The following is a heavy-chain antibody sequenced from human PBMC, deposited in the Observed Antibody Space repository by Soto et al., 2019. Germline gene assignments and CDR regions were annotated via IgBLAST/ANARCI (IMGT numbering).Heavy chain of an antibody. CDR3: AHSLEVVAATYYYYYYGMDV. CDR1: GFSLSNRRVG. D-gene: IGHD2-15*01. V-gene: IGHV2-5*02. CDR2: IYWDDDK. J-gene: IGHJ6*02. Sequence: SGPKLVNHKQTLTLNCTFSGFSLSNRRVGVGWIRQPPGKALEWLALIYWDDDKRYSPSLKSRLTITKDTSKNQVVLTMTNMDPVDTATYYCAHSLEVVAATYYYYYYGMDVWGQGTTVTVSS.